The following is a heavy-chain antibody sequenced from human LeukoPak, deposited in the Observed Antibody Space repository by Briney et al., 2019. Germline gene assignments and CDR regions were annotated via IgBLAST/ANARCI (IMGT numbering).Heavy chain of an antibody. Sequence: GGSLRRSCAASGFTFSSYAMSWVRQAPGKGLEWVSAIRDSGSSTHYADSVKGRFTTSRDNSKNTLFLQMNSLRAEDTAIYYCAKYGPQDSGSSHFDYWGQGALVTVSS. CDR1: GFTFSSYA. D-gene: IGHD1-26*01. CDR3: AKYGPQDSGSSHFDY. J-gene: IGHJ4*02. CDR2: IRDSGSST. V-gene: IGHV3-23*01.